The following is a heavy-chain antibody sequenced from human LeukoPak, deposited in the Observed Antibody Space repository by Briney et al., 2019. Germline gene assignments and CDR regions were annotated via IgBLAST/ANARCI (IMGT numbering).Heavy chain of an antibody. V-gene: IGHV1-69*13. CDR3: ARSQLLSHWFDP. CDR2: IIPIFGTA. Sequence: SVKVSCKASGGTFSSYAISWVRQAPGQGLEWMGGIIPIFGTANYAQKFQGRVTITADESTSTAYLELSSLRSEDTAVYYCARSQLLSHWFDPWGQGTLVTVSS. J-gene: IGHJ5*02. D-gene: IGHD2-2*01. CDR1: GGTFSSYA.